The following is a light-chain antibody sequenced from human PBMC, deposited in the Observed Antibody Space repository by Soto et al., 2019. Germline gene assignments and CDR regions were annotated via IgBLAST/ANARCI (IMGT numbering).Light chain of an antibody. CDR2: DVT. CDR3: GSYTISSTLMI. Sequence: QSVLTQPASVSRSPGQSITISCSGTPSDIGAYNYVSWYQHLPGKAPKVIIYDVTNRPSGVSSRFSGSKSGITASLTISGLQAEDEANYYCGSYTISSTLMIFGGGTKLTVL. CDR1: PSDIGAYNY. V-gene: IGLV2-14*03. J-gene: IGLJ2*01.